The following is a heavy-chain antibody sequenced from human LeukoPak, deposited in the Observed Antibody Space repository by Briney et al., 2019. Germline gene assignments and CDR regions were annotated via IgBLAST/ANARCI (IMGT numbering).Heavy chain of an antibody. V-gene: IGHV3-9*02. CDR1: GLTTRDHA. Sequence: GGSLRLSCAGSGLTTRDHAMHWVRQAPGKGLEWVSGIAWDGGRIGYAGSVKGRFTVSRDNAKNSLYLQMDSLRGDDTALYYCTKDITPGGTDVWGKGTTVTVSS. J-gene: IGHJ6*04. CDR3: TKDITPGGTDV. CDR2: IAWDGGRI. D-gene: IGHD1-14*01.